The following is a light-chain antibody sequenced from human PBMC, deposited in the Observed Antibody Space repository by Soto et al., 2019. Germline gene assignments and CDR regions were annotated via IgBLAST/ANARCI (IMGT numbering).Light chain of an antibody. V-gene: IGLV1-44*01. CDR1: SSNIGSNT. CDR2: SNN. CDR3: AAWDDSLNVYV. Sequence: QSVLTQPPSASGTPGQSVTISCSGSSSNIGSNTVNWYQQLPGTAPKLLIYSNNQRPSGVPDRFSGSKSGTSASLAISGLQSEDEADYYCAAWDDSLNVYVFGNGTKVTV. J-gene: IGLJ1*01.